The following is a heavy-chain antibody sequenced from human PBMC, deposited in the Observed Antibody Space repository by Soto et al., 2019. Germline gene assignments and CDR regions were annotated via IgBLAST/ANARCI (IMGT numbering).Heavy chain of an antibody. CDR2: INPNSGGT. Sequence: GSVKVSCKASGYTFTGYYMPWVRQAPGQGLEWMGWINPNSGGTNYAQKFQGRVTMTRDTSISTAYMELSRLRSDDTAVYYCARGGGYYYDSSGYYYWGQGTLVTVSS. V-gene: IGHV1-2*02. CDR3: ARGGGYYYDSSGYYY. J-gene: IGHJ4*02. CDR1: GYTFTGYY. D-gene: IGHD3-22*01.